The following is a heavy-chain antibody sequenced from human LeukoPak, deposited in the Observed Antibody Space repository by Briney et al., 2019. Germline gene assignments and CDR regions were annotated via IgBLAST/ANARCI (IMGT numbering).Heavy chain of an antibody. D-gene: IGHD6-19*01. CDR1: GASISSSRHY. V-gene: IGHV4-39*01. Sequence: SETLSLTCTVSGASISSSRHYWGWFRQPPGRGLEWIGTIFYSGNTYYSPSLKTRVTISIDSSKNQFSLRLTSVTAADTAVYYCARRRSSSGDDTFDIWGQGTVVTVSS. CDR2: IFYSGNT. J-gene: IGHJ3*02. CDR3: ARRRSSSGDDTFDI.